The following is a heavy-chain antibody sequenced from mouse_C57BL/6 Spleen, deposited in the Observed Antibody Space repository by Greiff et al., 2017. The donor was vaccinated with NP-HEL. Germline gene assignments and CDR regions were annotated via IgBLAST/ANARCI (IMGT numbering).Heavy chain of an antibody. CDR1: GFTFNTYA. J-gene: IGHJ1*03. CDR3: VREDYYGSSYGYFDV. Sequence: EVHLVESGGGLVQPKGSLKLSCAASGFTFNTYAMHWVRQAPGKGLEWVARIRSKSSNYATYYADSVKDRFTISRDDSQSMLYLQMNNLKTEDTAMYYCVREDYYGSSYGYFDVWGTGTTVTVSS. V-gene: IGHV10-3*01. D-gene: IGHD1-1*01. CDR2: IRSKSSNYAT.